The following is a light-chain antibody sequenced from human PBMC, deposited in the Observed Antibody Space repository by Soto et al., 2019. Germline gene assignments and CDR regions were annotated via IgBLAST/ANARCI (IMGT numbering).Light chain of an antibody. CDR2: GAS. Sequence: EVVLTQSPGTLSLSPGERVTLSCRTSQSVRSTFLAWYQQKPCQAPRPLIYGASTRSTGIPHRFSGSGSGTDFTLTISRLENKDFAVYYCQQYDTSTPTYTFGQGTKLEIK. J-gene: IGKJ2*01. V-gene: IGKV3-20*01. CDR1: QSVRSTF. CDR3: QQYDTSTPTYT.